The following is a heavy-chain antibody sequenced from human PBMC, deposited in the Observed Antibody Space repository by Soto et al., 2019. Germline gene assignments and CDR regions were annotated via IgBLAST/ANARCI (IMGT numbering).Heavy chain of an antibody. CDR1: GYTFTTSG. Sequence: QVQLVQSGLEVKKPGASVKVSCEASGYTFTTSGISWVRQAPGQGLEWMGWISTYNGDTNSAQKFQGRVTMTADTSTGTAYMELMSLKSDDTAVYYCARQGSWPYYYYGLDVWGQGTTVTVSS. V-gene: IGHV1-18*01. J-gene: IGHJ6*02. CDR3: ARQGSWPYYYYGLDV. D-gene: IGHD1-26*01. CDR2: ISTYNGDT.